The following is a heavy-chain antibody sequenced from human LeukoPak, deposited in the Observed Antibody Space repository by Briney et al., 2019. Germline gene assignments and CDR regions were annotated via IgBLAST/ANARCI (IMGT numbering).Heavy chain of an antibody. D-gene: IGHD1-26*01. CDR1: GFTFSNAW. CDR2: IKSKTDGGTT. CDR3: TTDSGSYYPFDY. Sequence: PGGSLRLSCAASGFTFSNAWMSWVRQAPGKGLEWVGRIKSKTDGGTTDYAAPVKGRFTISRDDSKNTLYLQMNSLKTEDTAVYYCTTDSGSYYPFDYWGQGTLVTVPS. V-gene: IGHV3-15*01. J-gene: IGHJ4*02.